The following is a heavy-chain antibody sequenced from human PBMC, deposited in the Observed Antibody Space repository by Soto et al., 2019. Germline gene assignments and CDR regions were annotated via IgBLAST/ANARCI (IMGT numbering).Heavy chain of an antibody. CDR3: AREYYDFWSGYYTVDY. J-gene: IGHJ4*02. D-gene: IGHD3-3*01. CDR2: ISGSGGST. V-gene: IGHV3-23*01. Sequence: GGSLRLSCAASGFTFSSYAMSWVRQAPGKGLEWVSAISGSGGSTYYADSVKGRFTISRDNSKNTLYLQMNSLRAEDTAVYYCAREYYDFWSGYYTVDYWGQGTLVTVSS. CDR1: GFTFSSYA.